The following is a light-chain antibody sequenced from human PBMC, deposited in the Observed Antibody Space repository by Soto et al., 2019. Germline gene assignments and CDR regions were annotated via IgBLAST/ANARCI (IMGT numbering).Light chain of an antibody. V-gene: IGLV1-47*01. CDR3: GGWDDSLSGPV. CDR1: SSNIGSNY. J-gene: IGLJ2*01. CDR2: RNN. Sequence: QSVLTQPPSASGTPGQRVNISCSGSSSNIGSNYIYWYRQFPGTAPKLLIQRNNQRPSGVPARFSDSKSGTSASLAISGLRSEDEADYYCGGWDDSLSGPVFGGGTK.